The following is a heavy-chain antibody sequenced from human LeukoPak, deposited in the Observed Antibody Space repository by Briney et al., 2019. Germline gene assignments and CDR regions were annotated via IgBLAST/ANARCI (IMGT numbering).Heavy chain of an antibody. J-gene: IGHJ3*02. Sequence: SETLSLTCTVSGGSISSSSYYWAWHRQPPGERLEWIGSIYYSGGTYYNPSLKSRVTISVDTSKNQFSLKLSSVTAADTAVYYCARLRTTHDAFDIWGQGTMVTVSS. D-gene: IGHD1-7*01. CDR3: ARLRTTHDAFDI. CDR2: IYYSGGT. CDR1: GGSISSSSYY. V-gene: IGHV4-39*01.